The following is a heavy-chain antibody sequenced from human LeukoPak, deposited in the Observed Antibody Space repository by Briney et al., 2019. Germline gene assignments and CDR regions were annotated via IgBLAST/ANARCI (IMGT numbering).Heavy chain of an antibody. Sequence: GGSLRLSCAASGFTFSSYEMNWVRQAPGKGLEWVSYISSSGSTIYYADSVKGRFTIFRDNAKNSLYLQMNSLRAEDTAVYYCARDKSSWYGGADYWGQGTLVTVSS. CDR3: ARDKSSWYGGADY. V-gene: IGHV3-48*03. J-gene: IGHJ4*02. CDR2: ISSSGSTI. D-gene: IGHD6-13*01. CDR1: GFTFSSYE.